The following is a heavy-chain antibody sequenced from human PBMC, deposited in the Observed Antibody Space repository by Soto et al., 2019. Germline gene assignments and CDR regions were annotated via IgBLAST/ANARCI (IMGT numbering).Heavy chain of an antibody. Sequence: GESLKISCKGSGYSFTSYWIGWVRQMPGKGLEWMGIIYPGDSDTRYSPSFQGQVTISADKSISTAYLQWSSLKASDTAMYYCAVGDDSSGYYSDAFDIWGQGTMVTVSS. CDR1: GYSFTSYW. CDR3: AVGDDSSGYYSDAFDI. D-gene: IGHD3-22*01. V-gene: IGHV5-51*01. J-gene: IGHJ3*02. CDR2: IYPGDSDT.